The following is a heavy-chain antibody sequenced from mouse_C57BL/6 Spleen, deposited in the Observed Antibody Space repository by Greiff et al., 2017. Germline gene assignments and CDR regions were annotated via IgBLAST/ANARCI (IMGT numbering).Heavy chain of an antibody. CDR3: ARALDISGYGFAY. CDR2: ISDGGSYT. CDR1: GFTFSSYA. Sequence: EVKLMESGGGLVKPGGSLKLSCAASGFTFSSYAMSWVRQTPEKRLEWVATISDGGSYTYYPDNVKGRFTISRDNAKNNLYLQMSHLKSEDTAMYYCARALDISGYGFAYWGQGTLVTVSA. J-gene: IGHJ3*01. D-gene: IGHD3-2*02. V-gene: IGHV5-4*03.